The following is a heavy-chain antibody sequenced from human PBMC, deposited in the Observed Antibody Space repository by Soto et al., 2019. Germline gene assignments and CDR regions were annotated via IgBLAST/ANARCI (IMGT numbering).Heavy chain of an antibody. D-gene: IGHD3-22*01. CDR3: AREYYYDSSGENAFDY. J-gene: IGHJ4*02. CDR1: GFTFSSYS. CDR2: IYSGGTT. Sequence: EVQLLESGGGLVQPGGSLRLSCAASGFTFSSYSMSWVRQAPGKGLEWVSVIYSGGTTYYANSVKGRFTISRDNSKNTLYLQMNSLRAEDTAVYYCAREYYYDSSGENAFDYWGQGTLVTVSS. V-gene: IGHV3-66*01.